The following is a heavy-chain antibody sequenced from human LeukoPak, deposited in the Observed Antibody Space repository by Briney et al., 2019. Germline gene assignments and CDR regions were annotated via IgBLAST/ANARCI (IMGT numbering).Heavy chain of an antibody. CDR2: ISYDGSNK. CDR1: GFTFSSYA. Sequence: PGGSLRLSCAASGFTFSSYAMHWVRQAPGKGLEWVAVISYDGSNKYYADSVKGRFTISRDNSKSTLYLQMNSLRAEDTAVYYCARGQLLWFGEPITREYDAFDIWGQGTMVTVSS. D-gene: IGHD3-10*01. V-gene: IGHV3-30-3*01. CDR3: ARGQLLWFGEPITREYDAFDI. J-gene: IGHJ3*02.